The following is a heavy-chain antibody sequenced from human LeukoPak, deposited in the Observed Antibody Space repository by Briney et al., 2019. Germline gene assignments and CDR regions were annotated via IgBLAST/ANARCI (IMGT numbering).Heavy chain of an antibody. D-gene: IGHD3-10*01. Sequence: GGSLRLSCAASGFTFSSYAMNWVRPAPGKGLEWVGRIKSKTDGGTTDYAAPVKGRFTISRDDSKNTLYLQMNSLKTEDTAVYYCTSLDYYSFDYWGQGTLVTVSS. CDR1: GFTFSSYA. CDR3: TSLDYYSFDY. CDR2: IKSKTDGGTT. V-gene: IGHV3-15*07. J-gene: IGHJ4*02.